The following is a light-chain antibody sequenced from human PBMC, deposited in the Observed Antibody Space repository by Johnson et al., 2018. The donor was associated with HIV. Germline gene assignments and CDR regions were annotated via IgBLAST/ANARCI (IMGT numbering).Light chain of an antibody. V-gene: IGLV1-51*01. CDR2: DNN. CDR3: GTWDSSLSLLYV. Sequence: QSVLTQPPSVSAAPGQTVTISCSGSSSNVGSSFVSWYRQVPGTAPKLLIYDNNKRPSGIPDRFSGSKSGTSANLGITGLQTGDEADYYCGTWDSSLSLLYVFGTGTKVTVL. J-gene: IGLJ1*01. CDR1: SSNVGSSF.